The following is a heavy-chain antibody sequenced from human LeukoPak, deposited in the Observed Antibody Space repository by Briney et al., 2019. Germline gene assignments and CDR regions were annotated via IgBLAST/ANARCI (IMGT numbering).Heavy chain of an antibody. CDR3: ARVEEGYGSGRRENYYYYYMDV. V-gene: IGHV4-61*02. CDR1: GGSISSGSYY. J-gene: IGHJ6*03. CDR2: IYTSGST. Sequence: SETLSLTCTVSGGSISSGSYYWSWIRQPAGKGLEWIGRIYTSGSTNYNPSLKSRVTISVNTSKNQFSLKLSSVTAADTAVYYCARVEEGYGSGRRENYYYYYMDVWDKGTTVTISS. D-gene: IGHD3-10*01.